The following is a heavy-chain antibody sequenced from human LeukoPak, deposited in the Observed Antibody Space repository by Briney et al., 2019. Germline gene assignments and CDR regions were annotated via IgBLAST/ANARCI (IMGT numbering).Heavy chain of an antibody. D-gene: IGHD6-6*01. CDR2: IWYDGSKK. V-gene: IGHV3-33*01. Sequence: GGSLRLSCAASGSTFSDYGIHWVRQAPGQGLEWVALIWYDGSKKYYADSVKGRFTISRDNTKNTLYLQLNSLRADDTAVYYCARAHSSSSTFDLWGQGTLVTVSS. CDR3: ARAHSSSSTFDL. CDR1: GSTFSDYG. J-gene: IGHJ4*02.